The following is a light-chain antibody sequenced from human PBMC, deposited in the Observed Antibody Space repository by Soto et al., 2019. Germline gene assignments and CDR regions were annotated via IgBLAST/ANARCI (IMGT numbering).Light chain of an antibody. CDR1: SSKIGAGYG. Sequence: QSVLTQPPSVSGAPGQRVTISCTGSSSKIGAGYGVHWYQQLPGTAPKLLIYVNSNRPSGVPDRFSGSKSGTSASLAITGLRAEDEADYYCQSYDSSLSGWVFGGGTKLTVL. J-gene: IGLJ3*02. CDR2: VNS. V-gene: IGLV1-40*01. CDR3: QSYDSSLSGWV.